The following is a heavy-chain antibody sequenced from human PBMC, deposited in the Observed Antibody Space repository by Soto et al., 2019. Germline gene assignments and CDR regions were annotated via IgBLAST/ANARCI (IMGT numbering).Heavy chain of an antibody. CDR3: ARSVSTKPAPIDY. V-gene: IGHV1-46*01. Sequence: QVQLVQSGAEVKTPGASVTVSCKASGYTFTSYYLHWLRQARGQGLEWMGIITPSSGGTRFSQRFQDRVTMTRDTSTGTIYMDLRGLTFEDTAVYYCARSVSTKPAPIDYWGQGTLVTVSS. CDR2: ITPSSGGT. D-gene: IGHD4-17*01. J-gene: IGHJ4*02. CDR1: GYTFTSYY.